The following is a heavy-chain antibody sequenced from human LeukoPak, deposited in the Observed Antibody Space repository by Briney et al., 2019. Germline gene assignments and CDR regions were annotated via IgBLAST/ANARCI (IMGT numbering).Heavy chain of an antibody. Sequence: GGSLRLSCTASGFTFSNAWMSWVRQAPGKGLEWVAVISYDGRNIHYPDSVKGRFTISRDISTDTLWLQMDSLRTEDTAVYYCAKGPLRGTAAAIDYWGQGTLVTVSS. J-gene: IGHJ4*02. D-gene: IGHD2-2*01. CDR3: AKGPLRGTAAAIDY. CDR2: ISYDGRNI. CDR1: GFTFSNAW. V-gene: IGHV3-30*18.